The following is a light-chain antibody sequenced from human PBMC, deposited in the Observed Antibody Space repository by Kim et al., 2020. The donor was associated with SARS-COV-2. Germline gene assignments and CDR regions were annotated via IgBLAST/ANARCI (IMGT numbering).Light chain of an antibody. Sequence: ASVGDRVTITCRASQGLSGALAWYQQQPGKPPKLLIYDASTLKSGVPSRFSGSGSGTHFTLSISNLQPEDFATYYCQQFITYPQGFGGGTKVDIK. CDR3: QQFITYPQG. V-gene: IGKV1-13*02. J-gene: IGKJ4*01. CDR2: DAS. CDR1: QGLSGA.